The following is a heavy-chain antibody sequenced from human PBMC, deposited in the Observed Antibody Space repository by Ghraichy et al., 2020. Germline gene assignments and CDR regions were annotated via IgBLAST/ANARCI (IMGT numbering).Heavy chain of an antibody. V-gene: IGHV4-59*01. Sequence: SETLSLICTVSGGSISGYYWSWIRQPPGKGLEWIGYIHYSGSTKYNPSVKSRVIISIDTPKKQFSLSLSSVTAADTAVYYCARGFPSCGGDCYANWGQGTLVTVSS. J-gene: IGHJ4*02. D-gene: IGHD2-21*02. CDR1: GGSISGYY. CDR3: ARGFPSCGGDCYAN. CDR2: IHYSGST.